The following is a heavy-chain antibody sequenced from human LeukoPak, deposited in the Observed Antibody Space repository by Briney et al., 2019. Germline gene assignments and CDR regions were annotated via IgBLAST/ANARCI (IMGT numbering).Heavy chain of an antibody. Sequence: PSETLSLTCTVSGGSISSSSYYWGWIRQPPGEGLEWIGSIYYSGSTYYNPSLKSRVTISVDTSKNQFSLKLSSVTAADTAVYYCARGRVNYYDSSGYWEFDYWGQGTLVTVSS. V-gene: IGHV4-39*07. CDR2: IYYSGST. J-gene: IGHJ4*02. D-gene: IGHD3-22*01. CDR1: GGSISSSSYY. CDR3: ARGRVNYYDSSGYWEFDY.